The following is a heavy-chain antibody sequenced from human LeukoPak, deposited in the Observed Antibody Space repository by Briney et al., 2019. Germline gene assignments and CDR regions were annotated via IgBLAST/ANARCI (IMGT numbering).Heavy chain of an antibody. Sequence: SETLSLTCTVSGGSISSYYWSWIRQPPGKGLEWIGYIYYSGSTNYNPSLKSRVTISVDTSKNQFSLKLSSVTAADTAVYYCAREPHSMKYYYGSGSLAGILDVWGKGPRSPSPQ. V-gene: IGHV4-59*01. CDR1: GGSISSYY. J-gene: IGHJ6*01. D-gene: IGHD3-10*01. CDR3: AREPHSMKYYYGSGSLAGILDV. CDR2: IYYSGST.